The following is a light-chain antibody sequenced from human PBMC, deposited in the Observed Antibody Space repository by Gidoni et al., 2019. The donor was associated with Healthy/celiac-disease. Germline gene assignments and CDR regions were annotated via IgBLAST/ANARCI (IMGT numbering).Light chain of an antibody. Sequence: DIQMTPSPSTLSASVGDRVTITCRASQSSSSWLAWYQQKPGKAPKLLIYKASSLESGVPSRFSGSGSGTEFTLTISSLQPDDFATYYCQQYNSYRWTFGQGTKVEIK. J-gene: IGKJ1*01. CDR2: KAS. CDR1: QSSSSW. V-gene: IGKV1-5*03. CDR3: QQYNSYRWT.